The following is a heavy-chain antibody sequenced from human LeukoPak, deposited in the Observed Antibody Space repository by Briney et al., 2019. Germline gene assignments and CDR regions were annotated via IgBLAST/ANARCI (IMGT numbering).Heavy chain of an antibody. J-gene: IGHJ4*02. Sequence: GGSLRLSCAASGFTFSSYSMNWVRQAPGKGLEWVSSISGSGYYIYYADSVKGRFTISRDNSKNTLYLQMNSLRAEDTAVYYCARDLDIAAAGYLDYWGQGTLVTVSS. CDR3: ARDLDIAAAGYLDY. CDR2: ISGSGYYI. V-gene: IGHV3-21*01. CDR1: GFTFSSYS. D-gene: IGHD6-13*01.